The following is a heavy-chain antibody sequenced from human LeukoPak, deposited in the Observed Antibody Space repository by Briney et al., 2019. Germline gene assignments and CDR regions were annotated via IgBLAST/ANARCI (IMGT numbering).Heavy chain of an antibody. V-gene: IGHV3-48*04. CDR2: ISSSSTTI. CDR1: GFTFSSYN. Sequence: GGSLRLSCAASGFTFSSYNMNWVRQAPGKGLEWLSYISSSSTTIFYADSVKGRFTISRDNAENTLYLQMNSLRAEDTAVYYCARGTAGYHSSYFDYWGQGTLVTVSS. D-gene: IGHD3-16*02. J-gene: IGHJ4*02. CDR3: ARGTAGYHSSYFDY.